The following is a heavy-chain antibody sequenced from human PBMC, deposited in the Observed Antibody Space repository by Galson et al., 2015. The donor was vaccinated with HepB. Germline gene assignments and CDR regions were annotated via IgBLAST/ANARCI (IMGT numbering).Heavy chain of an antibody. V-gene: IGHV3-23*01. CDR2: FRGSSGST. Sequence: SLRLSCAASGFTFSTSTMSWVRQAPGKGLEWVSAFRGSSGSTYYADSVKGRFTISRDNSKNTLYLQMNSLRAEDTAIYYCVKGPGQPFDYWGQGTLVTVSS. CDR3: VKGPGQPFDY. J-gene: IGHJ4*02. CDR1: GFTFSTST.